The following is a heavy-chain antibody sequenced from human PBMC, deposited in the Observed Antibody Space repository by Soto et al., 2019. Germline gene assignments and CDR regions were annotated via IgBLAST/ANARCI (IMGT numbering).Heavy chain of an antibody. CDR3: ARGLRYFDWGPWFDP. Sequence: SETLSLTCTVSGGSISSGGYYWSCIRQHPGKGLEWIGYIYYSGSTYYNPSLKSRVTISVDTSKNQFSLKLSSVTAADTAVYYCARGLRYFDWGPWFDPWGQGTLVTVS. J-gene: IGHJ5*02. CDR2: IYYSGST. D-gene: IGHD3-9*01. CDR1: GGSISSGGYY. V-gene: IGHV4-31*03.